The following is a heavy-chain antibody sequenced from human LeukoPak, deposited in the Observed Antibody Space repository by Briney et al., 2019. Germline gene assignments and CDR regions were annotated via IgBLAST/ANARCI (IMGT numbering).Heavy chain of an antibody. D-gene: IGHD4-17*01. J-gene: IGHJ3*02. CDR1: GGSISSYY. CDR2: IYYSGST. Sequence: KPSETPSLTCTVSGGSISSYYWSSIRQPPGKGLEWIGYIYYSGSTNYNPSLKSRVTISVDTSKNQFSLKLSSVTAADTAVYYCARGYYGDYHAFDIWGQGTMVTVSS. CDR3: ARGYYGDYHAFDI. V-gene: IGHV4-59*01.